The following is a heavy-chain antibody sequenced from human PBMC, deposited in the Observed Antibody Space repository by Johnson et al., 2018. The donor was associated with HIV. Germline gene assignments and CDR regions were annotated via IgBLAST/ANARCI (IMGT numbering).Heavy chain of an antibody. V-gene: IGHV3-11*01. Sequence: QVQLVESGGGVVQPGRSLSLSCAASGFTFSDSYMNWIRQAPGKGLEWVSYISGSDGAIWYADSVKGRFTVSRDNAKNSLYLQMNSLRVDDTAVYYCARDTLAWGLLPPIGAFDIWGQGTMVTVSS. D-gene: IGHD1-26*01. CDR2: ISGSDGAI. CDR3: ARDTLAWGLLPPIGAFDI. J-gene: IGHJ3*02. CDR1: GFTFSDSY.